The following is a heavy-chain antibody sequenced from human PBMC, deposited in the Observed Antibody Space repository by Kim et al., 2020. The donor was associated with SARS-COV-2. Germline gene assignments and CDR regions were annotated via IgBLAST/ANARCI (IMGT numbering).Heavy chain of an antibody. J-gene: IGHJ4*02. Sequence: GGSLRLSCAASGFRFSSYGMHWVRQAPGKGLEWVSIIWYDGTNKYYEDSVKGRFTISRDNSKNTVYLQMNSLRDEDTAVYYCAKDSNDDYVWGSFDYWGQGTLVTVSS. D-gene: IGHD3-16*01. CDR2: IWYDGTNK. V-gene: IGHV3-33*06. CDR1: GFRFSSYG. CDR3: AKDSNDDYVWGSFDY.